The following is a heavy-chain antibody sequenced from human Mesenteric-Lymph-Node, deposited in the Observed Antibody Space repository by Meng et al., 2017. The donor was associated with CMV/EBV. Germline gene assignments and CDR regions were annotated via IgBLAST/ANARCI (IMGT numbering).Heavy chain of an antibody. J-gene: IGHJ5*02. CDR3: ARQGLLTSNWFDP. CDR1: GHSFTSYW. Sequence: KVSCKGSGHSFTSYWIGWVRQMPGKGLEWMGIIYPGDSDIRYSPSFQGQVTISADKSIGTAYLQWSSLKASDTAMYYCARQGLLTSNWFDPWGQGTLVTVSS. V-gene: IGHV5-51*01. D-gene: IGHD2-15*01. CDR2: IYPGDSDI.